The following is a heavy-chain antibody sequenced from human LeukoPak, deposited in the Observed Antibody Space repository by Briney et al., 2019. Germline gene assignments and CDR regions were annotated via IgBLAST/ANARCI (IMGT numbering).Heavy chain of an antibody. Sequence: SETLSLTCTVSGYSISSGYHWGWIRPPPGKGLEWIGSIYHSGSTYYNPSLKSRVTISVDTSKNQFSLKLRSVTAADTAVYYCARVVQSTDSSGFYLPEYFQHWGQGTLVTDAS. CDR3: ARVVQSTDSSGFYLPEYFQH. CDR1: GYSISSGYH. D-gene: IGHD3-22*01. V-gene: IGHV4-38-2*02. J-gene: IGHJ1*01. CDR2: IYHSGST.